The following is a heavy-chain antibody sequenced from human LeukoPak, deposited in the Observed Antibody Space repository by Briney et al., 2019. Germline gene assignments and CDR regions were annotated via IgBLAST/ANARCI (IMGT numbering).Heavy chain of an antibody. CDR2: ISSSGSTI. CDR1: GFTFSSYE. V-gene: IGHV3-48*03. Sequence: GGSVRLSCAASGFTFSSYEMNWVRQAPGKGLEWVSYISSSGSTIYYADSVKGRFTISRDNAKNSLYLQMNSLRAEDTAVYYCASGFGELPLYYYYGMDVWGKGTTVTVSS. J-gene: IGHJ6*04. CDR3: ASGFGELPLYYYYGMDV. D-gene: IGHD3-10*01.